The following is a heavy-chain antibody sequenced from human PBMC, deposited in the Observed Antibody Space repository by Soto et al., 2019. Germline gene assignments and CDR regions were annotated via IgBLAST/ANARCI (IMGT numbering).Heavy chain of an antibody. CDR3: AKGGGSARDFDY. V-gene: IGHV3-30*18. D-gene: IGHD1-26*01. J-gene: IGHJ4*02. Sequence: GGSLRLSCTGAGFRFGNYGMHWVRQAPGKGLEWVAITSYDGNNKYYADSLKGRFTISRDNSKKMVYLQMTSLGPEDTAVYYCAKGGGSARDFDYWGQGALVTVSS. CDR2: TSYDGNNK. CDR1: GFRFGNYG.